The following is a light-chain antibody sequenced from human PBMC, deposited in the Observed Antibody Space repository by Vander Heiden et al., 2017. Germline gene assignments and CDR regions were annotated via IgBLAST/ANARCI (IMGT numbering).Light chain of an antibody. V-gene: IGLV1-40*01. CDR3: QSYDSSRSGYV. J-gene: IGLJ1*01. CDR1: SSNIGAGYD. CDR2: GNS. Sequence: QAVLTQPPSVYAAPGQRVTISCTGSSSNIGAGYDVHWYQQLPGTAPKLLIYGNSNRPSGVPDRFSGSKSGTAASLAITGLQAEEEADYYCQSYDSSRSGYVFGTGTKVTVL.